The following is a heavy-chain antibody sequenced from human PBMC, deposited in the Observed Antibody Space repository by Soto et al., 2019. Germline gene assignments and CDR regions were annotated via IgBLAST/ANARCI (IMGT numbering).Heavy chain of an antibody. Sequence: SETLSLTCAVSGGSIGSTKWWSWVRQPPGKGLEWIGEIFHGGDTNYNPSLKSRVTISVDKSKNQFSLDLSSVTAADTAVYYCASTDSGWPTFEANWGQGTQVTVSS. CDR2: IFHGGDT. CDR3: ASTDSGWPTFEAN. CDR1: GGSIGSTKW. J-gene: IGHJ4*02. D-gene: IGHD6-25*01. V-gene: IGHV4-4*02.